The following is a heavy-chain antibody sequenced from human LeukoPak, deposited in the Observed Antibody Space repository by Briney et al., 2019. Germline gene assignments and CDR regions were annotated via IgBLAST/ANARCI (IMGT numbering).Heavy chain of an antibody. J-gene: IGHJ5*02. CDR3: AKTPRPSGPFDP. V-gene: IGHV3-30*04. Sequence: GGSLRLSCAASGFTFSSYAMHWVRQAPGKGLEWVAVISYDGSNKYYADSVKGRFTISRDNAKNSLYLQMNSLRVEDTAVYYCAKTPRPSGPFDPWGQGTLFTVSS. CDR2: ISYDGSNK. CDR1: GFTFSSYA. D-gene: IGHD4-23*01.